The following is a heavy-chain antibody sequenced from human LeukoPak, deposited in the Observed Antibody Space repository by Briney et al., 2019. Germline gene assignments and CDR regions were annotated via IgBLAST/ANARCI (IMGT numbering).Heavy chain of an antibody. CDR1: GFTFSDSA. J-gene: IGHJ3*01. V-gene: IGHV3-23*01. Sequence: GGSLRLSCAASGFTFSDSAMTWVRQVPGKGLEWVSLISSSGGNTYYVDSVKGRFTISRDNSKNTLSLQMNSLRVEDTAIYYCAKDIQLSTWGLGTMVTVSS. CDR3: AKDIQLST. D-gene: IGHD3-16*02. CDR2: ISSSGGNT.